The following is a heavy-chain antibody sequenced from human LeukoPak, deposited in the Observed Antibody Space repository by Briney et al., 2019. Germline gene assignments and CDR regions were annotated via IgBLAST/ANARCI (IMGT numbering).Heavy chain of an antibody. CDR3: ARGPPGSGLDY. V-gene: IGHV3-33*01. CDR2: IWYDGDKK. D-gene: IGHD6-19*01. J-gene: IGHJ4*02. CDR1: GFSFSNYG. Sequence: TGGSLRLSCAASGFSFSNYGMHWVRQAPGKGLEWVSVIWYDGDKKYYTDSVKGRFTISRDNSKNTLYLQMNSLRAEDTAVYYCARGPPGSGLDYWGQGTLVTVSS.